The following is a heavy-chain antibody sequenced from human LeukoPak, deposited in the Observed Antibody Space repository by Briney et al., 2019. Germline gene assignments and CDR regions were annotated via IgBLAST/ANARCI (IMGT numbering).Heavy chain of an antibody. Sequence: GGSLRLSCAASGFTFSSYAMHWVRQAPGKGLEGVAVISYDGSNKYYADSVNGRFTISSDNSKNTLYLQMTSLRAEDTDVYYCARGTTLKTYYYDSSATFDYWGQGTLVTVSS. CDR1: GFTFSSYA. V-gene: IGHV3-30-3*01. D-gene: IGHD3-22*01. CDR3: ARGTTLKTYYYDSSATFDY. CDR2: ISYDGSNK. J-gene: IGHJ4*02.